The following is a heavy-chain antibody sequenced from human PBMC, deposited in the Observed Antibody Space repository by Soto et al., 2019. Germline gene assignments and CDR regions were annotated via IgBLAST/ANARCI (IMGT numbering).Heavy chain of an antibody. CDR3: ARDCGKGYGMDV. V-gene: IGHV3-48*02. CDR2: ISSRSSVI. Sequence: VQLVESGGGLVQPGGSLRLSCAASGFTFINYNMNWVRQAPGKGLEWVSYISSRSSVIYYADSVKGRFTISRDNARNSVYLQMNSLRDEDTAMYYCARDCGKGYGMDVWGQGTTVTVSS. CDR1: GFTFINYN. J-gene: IGHJ6*02.